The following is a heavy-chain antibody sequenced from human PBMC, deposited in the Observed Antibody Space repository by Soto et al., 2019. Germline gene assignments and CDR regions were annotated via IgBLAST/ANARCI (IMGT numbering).Heavy chain of an antibody. D-gene: IGHD3-10*01. CDR1: GGTFSSYA. V-gene: IGHV1-69*12. CDR3: PRVGVLRTMDV. J-gene: IGHJ6*02. CDR2: IIPIFGTA. Sequence: QVQLVQSGAEVKKPGSSVKVSCKASGGTFSSYAISWVRQAPGQGLEWMGGIIPIFGTANYAQKFQGRVTITAAESTSTAYMELNSLRYEDRAVYYSPRVGVLRTMDVWGEGPTVNVS.